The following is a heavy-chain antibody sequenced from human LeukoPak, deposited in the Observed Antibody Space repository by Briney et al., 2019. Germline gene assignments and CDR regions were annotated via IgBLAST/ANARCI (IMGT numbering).Heavy chain of an antibody. CDR3: ARNDQGAFDY. CDR1: GGTFSSYA. J-gene: IGHJ4*02. CDR2: IIPIFGTA. Sequence: SVKVSCKASGGTFSSYAISWVRQAPGQGLEWMGGIIPIFGTANYAQKFQGRVTITADESTSTAYMELSRLRSDDTAVYYCARNDQGAFDYWGQGTLVTVSS. V-gene: IGHV1-69*13. D-gene: IGHD2-2*01.